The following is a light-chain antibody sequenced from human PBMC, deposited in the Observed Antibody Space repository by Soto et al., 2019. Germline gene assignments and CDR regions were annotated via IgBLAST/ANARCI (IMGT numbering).Light chain of an antibody. CDR1: QYIGSN. V-gene: IGKV3-15*01. J-gene: IGKJ5*01. Sequence: EIVWTQSPGTLSVSRGETATLSCRASQYIGSNLAWYQQKPGQAPGLLIYGASTRATGIPARFSGFGSGTEFTLTISSLQSEDFAVYYCEQYNNWPITFGQGTRLEFK. CDR3: EQYNNWPIT. CDR2: GAS.